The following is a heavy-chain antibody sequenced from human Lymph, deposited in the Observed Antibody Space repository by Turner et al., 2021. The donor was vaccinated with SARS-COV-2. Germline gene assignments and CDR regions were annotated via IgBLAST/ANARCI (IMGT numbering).Heavy chain of an antibody. CDR2: IYPGGST. V-gene: IGHV3-66*01. CDR3: ARVYGDYVP. D-gene: IGHD4-17*01. J-gene: IGHJ5*02. CDR1: GFTVSGNY. Sequence: EVQVVESGGGLVQPGGALRLSCAASGFTVSGNYMTWVRQAAGKGLEWVSIIYPGGSTYYADSVKGRFTISRDNSKNTLYLQMNSLRAEDTAVYYCARVYGDYVPWGQGTLVTVSS.